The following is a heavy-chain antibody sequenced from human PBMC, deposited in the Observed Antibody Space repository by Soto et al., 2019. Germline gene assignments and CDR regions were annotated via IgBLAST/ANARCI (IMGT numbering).Heavy chain of an antibody. Sequence: GESLKISCKGSGYSFTSYWISWVRQMPGKGLEWMGRIDPSDSYTNYSPSFQGHVTISADKSISTAYLQWSSLKASDTAMYYCARSYASGYCRGGSCYQYYYYGMDVWGQGTTVTFSS. J-gene: IGHJ6*02. D-gene: IGHD2-15*01. CDR1: GYSFTSYW. CDR3: ARSYASGYCRGGSCYQYYYYGMDV. V-gene: IGHV5-10-1*01. CDR2: IDPSDSYT.